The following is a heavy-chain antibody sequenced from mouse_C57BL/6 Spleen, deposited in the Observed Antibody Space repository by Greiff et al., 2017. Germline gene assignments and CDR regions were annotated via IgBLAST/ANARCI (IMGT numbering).Heavy chain of an antibody. CDR2: IYPRDGST. D-gene: IGHD2-2*01. J-gene: IGHJ2*01. CDR1: GYNFTDHT. Sequence: VQLQQSDAELVKPGASVKISCKVSGYNFTDHTIHWMKQRPEQGLEWIGYIYPRDGSTKYNEQFQGPATLTADQSSSTAYMQLNSLTSEDSAVYFCARRRWGDGYDDYWGQGTTLTVSS. CDR3: ARRRWGDGYDDY. V-gene: IGHV1-78*01.